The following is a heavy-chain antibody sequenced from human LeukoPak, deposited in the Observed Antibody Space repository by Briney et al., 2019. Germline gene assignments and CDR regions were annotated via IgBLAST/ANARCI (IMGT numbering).Heavy chain of an antibody. Sequence: ASVKVSCKASGYTFTGYYMHWVRQAPGQGLEWMGWINPNSGGTNYAQKFQGRVTMTRDTSISTAYMELSRLRSDDTAVYYCARVTFGGVIDYFDYWGQGTLVTVSS. CDR2: INPNSGGT. CDR3: ARVTFGGVIDYFDY. CDR1: GYTFTGYY. D-gene: IGHD3-16*02. J-gene: IGHJ4*02. V-gene: IGHV1-2*02.